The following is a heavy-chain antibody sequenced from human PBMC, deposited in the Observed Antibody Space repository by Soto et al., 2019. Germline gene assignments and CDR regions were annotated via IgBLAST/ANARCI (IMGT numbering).Heavy chain of an antibody. J-gene: IGHJ6*02. D-gene: IGHD4-17*01. CDR2: INPSGGST. CDR1: VYTLSRYY. Sequence: SCQASVYTLSRYYIQWVRQGTGQGLEWMGVINPSGGSTSFARKFQGRVAMTRDTSTSTVYMDLSSLRSEDTAMYYCARGDYVGNFYFYGMDAWGQGTTVTGSS. V-gene: IGHV1-46*01. CDR3: ARGDYVGNFYFYGMDA.